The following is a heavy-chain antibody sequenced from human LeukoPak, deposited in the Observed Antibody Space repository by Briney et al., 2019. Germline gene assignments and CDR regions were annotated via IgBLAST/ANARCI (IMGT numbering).Heavy chain of an antibody. CDR1: GGTFSSYA. J-gene: IGHJ4*02. V-gene: IGHV1-69*13. CDR2: IIPIFGTA. Sequence: SVTVSCKASGGTFSSYAISWVRQAPGQGLEWMGGIIPIFGTANYAQKFQGRVTITADESTSTAYMELSSLRSEDTAVYYCARDLRRYYDSSGYPLDYWGQGTLVTVSS. CDR3: ARDLRRYYDSSGYPLDY. D-gene: IGHD3-22*01.